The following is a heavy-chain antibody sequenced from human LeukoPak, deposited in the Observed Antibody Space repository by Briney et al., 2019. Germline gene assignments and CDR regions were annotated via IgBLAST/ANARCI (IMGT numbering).Heavy chain of an antibody. CDR1: GFIFSSYW. D-gene: IGHD5-18*01. CDR2: IKQDGSEK. Sequence: GGSLRLSCEASGFIFSSYWMSWVRQAPGKGLEWVANIKQDGSEKYYVDSVKGRFTISRDNAKNSLYLQMNNLRAEDTAVYYCARDSDVDTAMVSDYWGQGTLVTVSS. CDR3: ARDSDVDTAMVSDY. V-gene: IGHV3-7*01. J-gene: IGHJ4*02.